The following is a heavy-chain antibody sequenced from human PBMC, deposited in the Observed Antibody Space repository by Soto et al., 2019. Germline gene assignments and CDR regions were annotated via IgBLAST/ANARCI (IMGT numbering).Heavy chain of an antibody. CDR1: GGSISSGGYY. CDR2: IYYSGST. D-gene: IGHD3-22*01. V-gene: IGHV4-31*03. Sequence: SEPLSLTCTVSGGSISSGGYYWSWIRQHPGKGLEWIGYIYYSGSTYYNPSLKSRVTISVDTSKNQFSLKLSSVTAADTAVYYCARDSSYYDSSGLDYWGQGTLVTVSS. J-gene: IGHJ4*02. CDR3: ARDSSYYDSSGLDY.